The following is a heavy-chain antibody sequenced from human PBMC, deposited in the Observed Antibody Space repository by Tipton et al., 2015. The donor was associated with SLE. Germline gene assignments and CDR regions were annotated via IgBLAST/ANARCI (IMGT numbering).Heavy chain of an antibody. CDR3: ARYSSGWYGGSFQH. CDR2: ISYDGSNK. CDR1: GFTFSSYA. D-gene: IGHD6-19*01. Sequence: SLRLSCAASGFTFSSYAMHWVRQAPGKGLEWVAVISYDGSNKYYADSVKGRFTISRDNSKNTLYLQMNSLRAEDTAVYYCARYSSGWYGGSFQHWGQGTLVTVSS. J-gene: IGHJ1*01. V-gene: IGHV3-30-3*01.